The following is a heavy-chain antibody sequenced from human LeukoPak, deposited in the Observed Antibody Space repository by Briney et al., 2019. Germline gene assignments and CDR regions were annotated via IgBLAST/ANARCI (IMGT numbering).Heavy chain of an antibody. CDR1: GYTFTNYG. CDR3: ARVVVVTAASAFDI. D-gene: IGHD2-21*02. V-gene: IGHV1-18*01. CDR2: ISANNGIT. Sequence: ASVKVSCKASGYTFTNYGITWVRQAPGHGLEWMGWISANNGITNYAQKLQGRVTMTRDTSTSTVYMELRSLRSDDTAVYFCARVVVVTAASAFDIWGQGTMVTVSS. J-gene: IGHJ3*02.